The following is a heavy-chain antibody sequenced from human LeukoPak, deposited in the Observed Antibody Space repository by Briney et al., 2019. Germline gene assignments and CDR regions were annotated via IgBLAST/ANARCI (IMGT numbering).Heavy chain of an antibody. Sequence: GGSLRLSCAASGFTFSGSTMHWVRQASGKGLEWVGRIRSKANNYATAYATSVKGRFTLSRDDSKNTAYLQMNSLKAEDTAVYYCIRGAASGSYYGFDVWGQGATVTVSS. CDR3: IRGAASGSYYGFDV. J-gene: IGHJ6*02. CDR2: IRSKANNYAT. CDR1: GFTFSGST. D-gene: IGHD1-26*01. V-gene: IGHV3-73*01.